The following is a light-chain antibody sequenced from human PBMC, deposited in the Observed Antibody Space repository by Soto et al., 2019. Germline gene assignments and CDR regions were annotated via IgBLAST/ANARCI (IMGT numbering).Light chain of an antibody. J-gene: IGKJ2*01. Sequence: DIQMTQSPSSLSASVTDRVTITCRASQTVNSYLNWYLQKPGKAPKLLISAASTLQGGVPSRFSASGSGTDFSLTISSLRVEDFGTYYCQQSFVSPYTFGQGTKVEI. CDR3: QQSFVSPYT. CDR2: AAS. V-gene: IGKV1-39*01. CDR1: QTVNSY.